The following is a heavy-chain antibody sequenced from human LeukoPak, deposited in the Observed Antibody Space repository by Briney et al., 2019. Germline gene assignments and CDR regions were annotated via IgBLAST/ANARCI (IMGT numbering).Heavy chain of an antibody. CDR2: VDPEDGKT. CDR1: GYTFTDYY. D-gene: IGHD2-21*01. Sequence: ASVKVSCKVSGYTFTDYYMHWVQQAPGKGLEWMGLVDPEDGKTIYAEKFQGRVTITADTSTDTAYMELSSLRSEDTAVYYCATDKIRYCGGDCSKNDAFDIWGQGTMVTVSS. J-gene: IGHJ3*02. CDR3: ATDKIRYCGGDCSKNDAFDI. V-gene: IGHV1-69-2*01.